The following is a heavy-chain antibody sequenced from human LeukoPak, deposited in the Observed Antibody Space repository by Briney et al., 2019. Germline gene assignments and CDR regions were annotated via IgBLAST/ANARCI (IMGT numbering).Heavy chain of an antibody. D-gene: IGHD2-15*01. Sequence: SVKVSCKASGFTFTSSAVQWVRQARGQRLEWIGWIVVGSGNTNCAQKFQERVTITRDMSTSTAYMELSSLRSEDTAVYYCAALGLGYCSGGSCYRDAFDIWGQGTMVTVSS. CDR1: GFTFTSSA. V-gene: IGHV1-58*01. J-gene: IGHJ3*02. CDR2: IVVGSGNT. CDR3: AALGLGYCSGGSCYRDAFDI.